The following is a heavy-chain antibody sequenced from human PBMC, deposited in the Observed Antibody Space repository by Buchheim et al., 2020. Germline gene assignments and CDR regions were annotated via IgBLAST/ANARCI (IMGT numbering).Heavy chain of an antibody. D-gene: IGHD6-19*01. Sequence: EVQLVESGGGLVQPGGSLRLSCAASGFTFITYTMNWVRQAPGKGLECVSSISSSSTIIYYVDSVKGRFTISRDNAKNSLSVQMNSLRAEDTAVYYCARSRAGDYWGQGTL. CDR1: GFTFITYT. V-gene: IGHV3-48*01. CDR3: ARSRAGDY. J-gene: IGHJ4*02. CDR2: ISSSSTII.